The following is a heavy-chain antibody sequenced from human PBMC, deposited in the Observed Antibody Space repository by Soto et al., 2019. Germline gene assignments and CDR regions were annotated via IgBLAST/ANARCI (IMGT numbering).Heavy chain of an antibody. V-gene: IGHV4-31*03. CDR3: ARKSGYSYGYNYFDY. CDR1: GGSISSGGYY. J-gene: IGHJ4*02. CDR2: IYYSGST. D-gene: IGHD5-18*01. Sequence: PSETLSLTCTVSGGSISSGGYYWSWIRQHPGKGLEWIGYIYYSGSTYYNPSLKIRVTISVDTSKNQFSLKLSSVTAADTAVYYCARKSGYSYGYNYFDYWGQGTLVTVSS.